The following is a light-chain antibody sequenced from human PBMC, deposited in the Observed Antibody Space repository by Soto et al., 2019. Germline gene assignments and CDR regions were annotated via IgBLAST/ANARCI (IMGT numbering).Light chain of an antibody. V-gene: IGKV1-39*01. Sequence: DIQMTQSPSSLSASVGDIVTITCRASESIARHLNWYQQKPGKAPKLLIYAASSLQNGVPSRFSGGGSGTDFTLTISNLQPEDFATYYRQQSYSALSIPFGQGTRLEIK. J-gene: IGKJ5*01. CDR3: QQSYSALSIP. CDR1: ESIARH. CDR2: AAS.